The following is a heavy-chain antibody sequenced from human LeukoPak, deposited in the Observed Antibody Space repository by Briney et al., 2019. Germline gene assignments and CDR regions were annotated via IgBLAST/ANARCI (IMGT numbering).Heavy chain of an antibody. J-gene: IGHJ3*02. V-gene: IGHV5-51*03. D-gene: IGHD3-22*01. CDR2: IYPGDSDT. CDR3: ASQYYDSSGYYQNDAFDI. Sequence: PGESLKISCEGSGYMFSNYWIGWVRQMPGKGLEWMGIIYPGDSDTTYSPSFQGQVTISADTSINTAYVQWTSLKASDTAMYYCASQYYDSSGYYQNDAFDIWGQGTMVTVSS. CDR1: GYMFSNYW.